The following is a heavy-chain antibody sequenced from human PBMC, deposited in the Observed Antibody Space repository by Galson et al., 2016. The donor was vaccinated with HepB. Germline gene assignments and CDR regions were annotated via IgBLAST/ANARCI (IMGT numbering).Heavy chain of an antibody. J-gene: IGHJ4*02. CDR3: ARQPLHSYGRSYLDL. Sequence: QSGAEVKKPGESLRISCEASGYSFARFWIGWVRQLPGKGLEWMGIIYPGDSDARYSPSLQGQVTISVDKSISTAYLQWSSLKAPDTAMYYCARQPLHSYGRSYLDLWGQGTLVTVSS. D-gene: IGHD5-18*01. V-gene: IGHV5-51*01. CDR2: IYPGDSDA. CDR1: GYSFARFW.